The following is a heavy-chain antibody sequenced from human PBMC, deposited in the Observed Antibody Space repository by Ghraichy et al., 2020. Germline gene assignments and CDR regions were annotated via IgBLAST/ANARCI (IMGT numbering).Heavy chain of an antibody. CDR3: ARSPLGYLGSGWSVAYYGMDV. CDR2: ISSSSSTI. D-gene: IGHD6-19*01. CDR1: GFTFSSYW. Sequence: GGSLRLSCEVSGFTFSSYWMTWVRQAPGKGLEWVSYISSSSSTIYYADSVKGRFTISRDNAKNSLYLQMNSLRAEDTAVYYCARSPLGYLGSGWSVAYYGMDVWGQGTTVTVSS. V-gene: IGHV3-48*01. J-gene: IGHJ6*02.